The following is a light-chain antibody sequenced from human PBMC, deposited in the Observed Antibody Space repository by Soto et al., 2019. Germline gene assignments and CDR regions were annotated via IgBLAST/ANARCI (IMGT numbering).Light chain of an antibody. CDR1: QSISSW. CDR2: KAS. CDR3: QQYHSLNT. V-gene: IGKV1-5*03. Sequence: DIPMTQSPSTLSASVGDRVTITCRASQSISSWLAWYQQKPGKAPKVLIYKASSLESGVPSRFSGSGSGTEFTLTSSSLQPDDFATYYCQQYHSLNTFGQGTKLEI. J-gene: IGKJ2*01.